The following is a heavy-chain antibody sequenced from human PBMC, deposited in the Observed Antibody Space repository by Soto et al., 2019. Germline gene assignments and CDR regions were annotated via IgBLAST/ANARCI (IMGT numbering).Heavy chain of an antibody. D-gene: IGHD6-13*01. J-gene: IGHJ6*02. CDR2: IYYSGST. CDR3: AGNTPAAAAAGTDYYYYGMDV. V-gene: IGHV4-39*01. Sequence: KPSETLSLTCTVSGGSISSSSYYWVWIRQPPGKGLEWIGSIYYSGSTYYNPSLKSRVTISVDTSKNQFSLKLSSVTAADTAVHYCAGNTPAAAAAGTDYYYYGMDVWGQGTTVTVSS. CDR1: GGSISSSSYY.